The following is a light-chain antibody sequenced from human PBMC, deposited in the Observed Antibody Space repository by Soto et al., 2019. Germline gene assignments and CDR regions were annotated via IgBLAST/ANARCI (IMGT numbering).Light chain of an antibody. CDR1: QSISNY. V-gene: IGKV3-11*02. Sequence: EIVLTQSPATLSLSPGERATLSCRASQSISNYLAWYQQKPGQAPRLLIYDASNRATGIPARFSGSGSGRDFTLTISSLEPEDFAVYYCQQRSNWSPITFGQGTRLEIK. CDR3: QQRSNWSPIT. J-gene: IGKJ5*01. CDR2: DAS.